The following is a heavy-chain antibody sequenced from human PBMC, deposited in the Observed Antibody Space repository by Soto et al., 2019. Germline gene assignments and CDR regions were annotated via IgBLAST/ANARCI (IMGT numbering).Heavy chain of an antibody. V-gene: IGHV4-30-2*01. CDR1: GGSISSGGSA. CDR2: MYHSGST. CDR3: ARVPDY. Sequence: QLQLQESGSGLVKPSQTLSLTCAVSGGSISSGGSAGAGSRQPPGKGLEWIGYMYHSGSTYYNPSLKSRVTISIDRSKNQFSLKLSSVTAADTAVYYCARVPDYWGQGILVTVSS. D-gene: IGHD2-2*01. J-gene: IGHJ4*02.